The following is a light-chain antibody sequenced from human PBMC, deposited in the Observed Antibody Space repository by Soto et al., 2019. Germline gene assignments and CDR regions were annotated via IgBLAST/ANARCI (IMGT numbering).Light chain of an antibody. CDR1: QSVSSN. V-gene: IGKV3-15*01. CDR2: GTS. CDR3: QQDNDGIA. Sequence: VMTQSPDIVSVSPGERATLSCRASQSVSSNLAWYQQKPVQAPRLLISGTSTKAAGIPARFSGDRSGTDFTLTSSSLQSEDLGVYYCQQDNDGIAFGGGTKVEIK. J-gene: IGKJ4*01.